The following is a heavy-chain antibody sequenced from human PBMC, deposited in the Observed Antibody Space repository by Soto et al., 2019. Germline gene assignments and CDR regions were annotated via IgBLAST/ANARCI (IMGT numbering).Heavy chain of an antibody. CDR2: INPSGGST. J-gene: IGHJ5*02. CDR1: GYTFTSYY. V-gene: IGHV1-46*04. D-gene: IGHD3-22*01. Sequence: QVQLVQSGAEVKKPGASVKVSCKASGYTFTSYYMHWVRQAPGQGLEWMGIINPSGGSTSYEQKLQGRVTMTRETSASTGYMELSSLRSEDTAVYYCARDRRTTYYYDSSVYGSRWFDPWGQGSLVTVCS. CDR3: ARDRRTTYYYDSSVYGSRWFDP.